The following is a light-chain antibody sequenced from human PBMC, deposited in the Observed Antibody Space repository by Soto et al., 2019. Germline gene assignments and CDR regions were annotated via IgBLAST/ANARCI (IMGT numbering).Light chain of an antibody. CDR1: QGVTTN. V-gene: IGKV3-15*01. J-gene: IGKJ5*01. Sequence: EIVLTQSPGTLSLSPGERATLSCRAGQGVTTNFAWYQQKSGQSPRLLIYDVSTRATGVPARFSGTGSETDFTLTISGLPSDDSAVYFCQQYNNWPFSFGQGTRLEIK. CDR2: DVS. CDR3: QQYNNWPFS.